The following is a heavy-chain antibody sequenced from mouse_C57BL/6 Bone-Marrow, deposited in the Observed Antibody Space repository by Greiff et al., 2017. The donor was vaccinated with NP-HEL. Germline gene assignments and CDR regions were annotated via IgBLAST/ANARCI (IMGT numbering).Heavy chain of an antibody. CDR1: GFSLTSYG. Sequence: VKLMESGPGLVQPSQSLSITCTVSGFSLTSYGVHWVRPSPGKGLEWLGVIWSGGSTDYNAAFISRLSISKDNSKSQVFFKMNSLQADDTAIYYCARGEITTVYYYAMDYWGQGTSVTVSS. D-gene: IGHD1-1*01. CDR2: IWSGGST. CDR3: ARGEITTVYYYAMDY. J-gene: IGHJ4*01. V-gene: IGHV2-2*01.